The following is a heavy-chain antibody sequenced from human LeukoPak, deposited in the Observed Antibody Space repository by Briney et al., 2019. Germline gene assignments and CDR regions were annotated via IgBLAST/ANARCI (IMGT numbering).Heavy chain of an antibody. CDR2: ISYDGSNK. D-gene: IGHD2-2*01. CDR3: ARLGYCSSTSCSAYYGMDV. Sequence: GRSLRLSCAASGFTFSSYGMHWVRQAPGKGLEWVAVISYDGSNKYYADSVKGRFTISRDNSKNTLYLQMNSLRAEDTAAYYCARLGYCSSTSCSAYYGMDVWGQGTTVTVPS. J-gene: IGHJ6*02. V-gene: IGHV3-30*03. CDR1: GFTFSSYG.